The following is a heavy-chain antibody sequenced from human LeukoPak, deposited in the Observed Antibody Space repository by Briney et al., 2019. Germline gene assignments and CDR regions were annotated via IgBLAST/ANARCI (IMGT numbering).Heavy chain of an antibody. CDR1: GFTFTDFY. Sequence: GGSLRLSCAASGFTFTDFYMNWVRQAPGKGLEWVSWISPTSSYMYYADSVKGRFTISRDNAKNSLYLQMNSLRAEDTALYYCARGFGPVRGVIYWGQGTLVTVSS. V-gene: IGHV3-21*04. CDR2: ISPTSSYM. D-gene: IGHD3-10*01. J-gene: IGHJ4*02. CDR3: ARGFGPVRGVIY.